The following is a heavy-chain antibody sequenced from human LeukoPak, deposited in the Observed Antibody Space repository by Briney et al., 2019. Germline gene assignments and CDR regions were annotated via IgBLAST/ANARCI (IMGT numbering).Heavy chain of an antibody. CDR1: GFTSSSYA. Sequence: GGSLRLSCAASGFTSSSYALNWVRQAPGKGLEWVATVSGSGDRMYHADSVKGRFTISRDNSKNTIYLQMNSLRAEDTALYYCAKAAAAPGFDFWGQGTLVSVSS. CDR3: AKAAAAPGFDF. V-gene: IGHV3-23*01. J-gene: IGHJ4*02. D-gene: IGHD6-13*01. CDR2: VSGSGDRM.